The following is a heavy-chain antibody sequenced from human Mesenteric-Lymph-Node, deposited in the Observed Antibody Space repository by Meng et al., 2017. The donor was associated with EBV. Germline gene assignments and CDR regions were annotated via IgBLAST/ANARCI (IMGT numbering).Heavy chain of an antibody. CDR3: ARGEKGPIDY. Sequence: QVQYTRWGAGLFRPSQTLSLTGDVFGVSFSDVYWGWIRQPPGRGLGWIGEINHSGSTGYNPSLKSRVTISVDTSKNQFSVRLTSVTAADTAVYYCARGEKGPIDYWGQGTLVTVSS. CDR1: GVSFSDVY. J-gene: IGHJ4*02. V-gene: IGHV4-34*01. CDR2: INHSGST.